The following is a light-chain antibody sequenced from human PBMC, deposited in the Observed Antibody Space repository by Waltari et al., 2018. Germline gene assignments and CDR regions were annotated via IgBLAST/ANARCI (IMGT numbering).Light chain of an antibody. CDR2: GND. V-gene: IGLV1-47*01. Sequence: QSVLTQPPSASGTPGQRVTISCSGSSSNIGKNYVYWHQQLPGTAPKLLISGNDQRPSGVPDRFSGSKSGTSASLAISGLLSEDEADYYCAAWDDSLGVWIFGGGTKLTVL. CDR3: AAWDDSLGVWI. CDR1: SSNIGKNY. J-gene: IGLJ2*01.